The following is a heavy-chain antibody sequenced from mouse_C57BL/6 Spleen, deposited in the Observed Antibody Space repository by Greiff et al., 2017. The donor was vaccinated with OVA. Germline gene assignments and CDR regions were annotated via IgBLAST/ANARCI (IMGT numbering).Heavy chain of an antibody. V-gene: IGHV5-9-1*02. D-gene: IGHD1-1*01. CDR2: ISSGGDYI. CDR1: GFTFSSYA. CDR3: TRDGSSLYYYAMDY. J-gene: IGHJ4*01. Sequence: EVMLVESGEGLVKPGGSLKLSCAASGFTFSSYAMSWVRQTPEKRLEWVAYISSGGDYISYADTVKGRFTISRDNARNTLYLQMSSLKSEDTAMYYCTRDGSSLYYYAMDYWGKGTSVTVSS.